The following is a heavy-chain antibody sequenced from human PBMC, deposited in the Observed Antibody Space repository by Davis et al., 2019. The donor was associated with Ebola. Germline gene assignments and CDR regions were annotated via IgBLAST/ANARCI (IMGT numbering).Heavy chain of an antibody. J-gene: IGHJ6*02. CDR1: GYSFTSYW. D-gene: IGHD3-22*01. V-gene: IGHV5-51*01. CDR3: ARHNIGYFDYYYGMDV. Sequence: PGGSLRLSCKGSGYSFTSYWIGWVRQMPGKGLEWMGIIYPGDSDTRYSPSFQGQVTISADKSISTAYLQWSSLKASDTAMYYCARHNIGYFDYYYGMDVWGQGTTVTVSS. CDR2: IYPGDSDT.